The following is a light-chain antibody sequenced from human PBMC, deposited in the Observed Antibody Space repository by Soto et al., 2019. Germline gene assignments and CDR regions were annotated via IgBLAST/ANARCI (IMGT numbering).Light chain of an antibody. Sequence: IVLTQSPGTLSLSPGERATLSCMASQTVSSNYLAWYQQKPGQAPRLLIYDASSRATGIPDRFSGSGSGTDFTLTISSLEPEDFAFYYCQQYGSSPLTFGGGTKVDIK. CDR3: QQYGSSPLT. V-gene: IGKV3-20*01. CDR1: QTVSSNY. J-gene: IGKJ4*01. CDR2: DAS.